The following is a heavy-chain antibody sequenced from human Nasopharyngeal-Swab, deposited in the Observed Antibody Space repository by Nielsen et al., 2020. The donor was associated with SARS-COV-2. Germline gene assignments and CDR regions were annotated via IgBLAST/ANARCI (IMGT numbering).Heavy chain of an antibody. CDR2: INHIGST. CDR1: GGSFSGYY. V-gene: IGHV4-34*01. CDR3: LSLTVVAGSVDP. J-gene: IGHJ5*02. Sequence: GSLRLSCAVYGGSFSGYYWSWIRQPPGKGLEWIGEINHIGSTNYNPSLKSRVTISVDTSKNQFSLKLSSVTAADTAVYYCLSLTVVAGSVDPWGQGTLVTVSS. D-gene: IGHD6-19*01.